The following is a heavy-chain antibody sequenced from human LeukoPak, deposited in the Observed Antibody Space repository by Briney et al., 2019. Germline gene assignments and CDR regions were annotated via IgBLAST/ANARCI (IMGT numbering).Heavy chain of an antibody. J-gene: IGHJ4*02. CDR1: GFTFSSYW. CDR3: ARGRPHGNDY. D-gene: IGHD4-23*01. Sequence: GGSLRLSCAASGFTFSSYWMNWVRQAPGKGLVWVSRIASDGSSTTYADSVKGRFSISRDNAKNTLYLQMNSLRVEDTAVYYCARGRPHGNDYWGQGTLVTFSS. CDR2: IASDGSST. V-gene: IGHV3-74*01.